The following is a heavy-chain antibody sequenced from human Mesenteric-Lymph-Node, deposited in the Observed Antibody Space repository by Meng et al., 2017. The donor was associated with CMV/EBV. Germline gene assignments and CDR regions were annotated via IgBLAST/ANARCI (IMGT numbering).Heavy chain of an antibody. Sequence: QLQLQQWGAGLLKPSETLSLTCAVYGGSFSGYYWSWIRQSPGKGLEWIGEINHSGVPNYNPSLKSRVTISLDRSKNQFSLKLSSVTAEDTAVYYCARGSDIPVNNYWGQGTLVTVSS. CDR3: ARGSDIPVNNY. D-gene: IGHD2-15*01. CDR1: GGSFSGYY. CDR2: INHSGVP. V-gene: IGHV4-34*01. J-gene: IGHJ4*02.